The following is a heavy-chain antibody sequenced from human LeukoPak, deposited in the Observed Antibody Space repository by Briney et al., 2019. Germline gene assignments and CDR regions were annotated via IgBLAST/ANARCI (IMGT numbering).Heavy chain of an antibody. J-gene: IGHJ6*02. CDR2: INPNSGGT. CDR3: ARVGEGIAAGYGMDV. Sequence: ASVKVSGKASGNTFTGYYRNGLEQAPGQGLRGLGWINPNSGGTNYAQKFQGRVTMTRDTSISTAYMELSRLRSDDTAVYYCARVGEGIAAGYGMDVWGQGTTVTVSS. D-gene: IGHD6-25*01. V-gene: IGHV1-2*02. CDR1: GNTFTGYY.